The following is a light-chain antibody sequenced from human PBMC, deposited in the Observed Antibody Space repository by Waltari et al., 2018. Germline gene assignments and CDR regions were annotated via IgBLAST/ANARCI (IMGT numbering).Light chain of an antibody. CDR3: QMYVRLPVT. Sequence: EIVLTQSPGTLPSSPGERVTLSCRASQSVGRSLAWYQQRPGQAPRPLIYDAFTRATGVADRFSGSGSGTDFSLTISRLDPEDFAVYYCQMYVRLPVTFGQGTKVEIK. CDR2: DAF. J-gene: IGKJ1*01. CDR1: QSVGRS. V-gene: IGKV3-20*01.